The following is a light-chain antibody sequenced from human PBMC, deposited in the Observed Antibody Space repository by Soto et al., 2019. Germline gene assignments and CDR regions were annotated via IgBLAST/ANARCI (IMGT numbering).Light chain of an antibody. Sequence: EIVLTQSPATLSLSPGERATLSCRASQSVSSSSLAWYQQKPGQAPRLLIYDTSSRATGIPDRFSGSGSGTDFTLTISRLEPEDFAVYYCQQYVSSPLTFGGGTKVDI. J-gene: IGKJ4*01. CDR1: QSVSSSS. CDR2: DTS. CDR3: QQYVSSPLT. V-gene: IGKV3-20*01.